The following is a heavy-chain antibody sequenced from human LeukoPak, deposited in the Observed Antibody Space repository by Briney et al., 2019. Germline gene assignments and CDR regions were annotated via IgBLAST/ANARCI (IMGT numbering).Heavy chain of an antibody. CDR2: IYSGGST. D-gene: IGHD1-26*01. J-gene: IGHJ3*02. CDR3: ARGGSYPNDPFDI. CDR1: GFTVNSNY. V-gene: IGHV3-53*01. Sequence: GGSLRLSCAASGFTVNSNYMIWVRQAPGKGLEWVSVIYSGGSTHYADSVEGRITISRDNSKNTLFLQMNSLRAEDAAVYYCARGGSYPNDPFDIWGQGTMVTV.